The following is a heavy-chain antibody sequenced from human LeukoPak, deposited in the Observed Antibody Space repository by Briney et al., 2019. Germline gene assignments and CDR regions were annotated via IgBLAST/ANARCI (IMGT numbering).Heavy chain of an antibody. Sequence: GGSLRLSCAASGFTFSNFVMSWVRQAPGKGLEWVSYIDGGGGSTNYADSVKGRFTISRDNSKNTLYLQMNSLRAEDTAVYYCAKPSGVFDYWGQGTLVTVSS. J-gene: IGHJ4*02. CDR3: AKPSGVFDY. V-gene: IGHV3-23*01. D-gene: IGHD3-10*01. CDR2: IDGGGGST. CDR1: GFTFSNFV.